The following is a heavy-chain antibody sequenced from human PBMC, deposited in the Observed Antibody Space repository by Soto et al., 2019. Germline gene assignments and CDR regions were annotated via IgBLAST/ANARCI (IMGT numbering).Heavy chain of an antibody. CDR3: ARGVTFGGVIAPRFDP. J-gene: IGHJ5*02. V-gene: IGHV4-31*03. CDR1: GGSISSGDYY. CDR2: IHNSGTT. D-gene: IGHD3-16*02. Sequence: QVQLQESGPGLVKPSQTLSLTCTVSGGSISSGDYYWSWIRQHPGKGLEWIGYIHNSGTTYYIPPLKSRVAMTVDTSKNQVSLKLTSVTAADTAVYYCARGVTFGGVIAPRFDPWGQGTLVTVSS.